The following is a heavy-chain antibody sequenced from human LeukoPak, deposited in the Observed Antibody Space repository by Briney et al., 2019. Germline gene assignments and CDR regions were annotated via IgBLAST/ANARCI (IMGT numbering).Heavy chain of an antibody. CDR2: LNPNSGST. CDR3: ASLAASGTSWFDP. CDR1: GYTFTDYY. V-gene: IGHV1-2*02. J-gene: IGHJ5*02. D-gene: IGHD6-13*01. Sequence: ASVKVSCKASGYTFTDYYMHWVRQAPGQGLEWMGWLNPNSGSTNYAQKFQGRVTMTRDTSISTAYMELSRLRSDDTAVYYCASLAASGTSWFDPWGQGTLVTVSS.